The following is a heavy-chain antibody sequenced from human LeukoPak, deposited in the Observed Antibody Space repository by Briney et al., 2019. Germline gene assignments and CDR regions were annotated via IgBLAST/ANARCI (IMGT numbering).Heavy chain of an antibody. Sequence: SETLSLTCTVSGGSISSYYWSWIRQPPGKGLEWIGNIYYSGSTNYNPSLKSRVTISVDTSKNQFSLKLSSVTAADTAVYYCAREGYSYGPYYYYYMDVWGKGTTVTVSS. CDR2: IYYSGST. CDR3: AREGYSYGPYYYYYMDV. D-gene: IGHD5-18*01. CDR1: GGSISSYY. J-gene: IGHJ6*03. V-gene: IGHV4-59*01.